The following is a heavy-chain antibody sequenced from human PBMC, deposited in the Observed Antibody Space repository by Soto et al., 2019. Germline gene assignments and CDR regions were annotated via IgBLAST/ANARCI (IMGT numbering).Heavy chain of an antibody. CDR1: GGSISSYY. CDR3: ARERREGSSFDY. V-gene: IGHV4-59*01. J-gene: IGHJ4*02. CDR2: IYYSAST. Sequence: PSETLSLTCTVSGGSISSYYWSWIRQPPGKGLEWIGYIYYSASTNYNPSLKSRVTISVDTSKNQFSLKLSSVTAADTAVYYCARERREGSSFDYWGQGTLVTVSS. D-gene: IGHD3-10*01.